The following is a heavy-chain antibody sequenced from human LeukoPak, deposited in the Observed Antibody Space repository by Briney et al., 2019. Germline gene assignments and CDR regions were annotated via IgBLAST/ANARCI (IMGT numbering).Heavy chain of an antibody. D-gene: IGHD2-2*01. Sequence: PGGSLRLSCAASGFTFSSYGVHWGRQAPGKGLEWVAFIRYDGSNKYYADSVKGRFTISRDNSKNTLYLQMNSLRAEDTAVYYCAKVGDKIVVVPAAPHDNWGQGTLVTVSS. V-gene: IGHV3-30*02. J-gene: IGHJ4*02. CDR2: IRYDGSNK. CDR3: AKVGDKIVVVPAAPHDN. CDR1: GFTFSSYG.